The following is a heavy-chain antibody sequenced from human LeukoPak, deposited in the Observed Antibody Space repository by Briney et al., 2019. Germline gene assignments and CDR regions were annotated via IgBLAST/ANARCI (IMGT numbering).Heavy chain of an antibody. Sequence: PSETLSLTCTVSGGSISSDYWSWIRQPDGKGLEWIGRIYTSGSTNYNPSLKSRVSMSVDTSTNQFSLKLSSVTAADTAVYYCAILPTSEQLWSCAEFDYWGQGTLVTVSS. V-gene: IGHV4-4*07. CDR3: AILPTSEQLWSCAEFDY. D-gene: IGHD5-18*01. CDR1: GGSISSDY. J-gene: IGHJ4*02. CDR2: IYTSGST.